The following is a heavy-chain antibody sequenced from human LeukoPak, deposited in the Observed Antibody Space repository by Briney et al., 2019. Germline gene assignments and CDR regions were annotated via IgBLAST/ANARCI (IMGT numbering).Heavy chain of an antibody. V-gene: IGHV3-21*01. J-gene: IGHJ6*03. CDR2: ISSTATYI. Sequence: PGGSLRLSCAASGFTFSSYWMSWVRQAPGKGLEWVSSISSTATYIYYADSVKGRFTISRDNAKNTLYLQMNSLRAEDTAVYYCARPGSYYYYYYMDVWGKGTTVTVSS. D-gene: IGHD3-10*01. CDR3: ARPGSYYYYYYMDV. CDR1: GFTFSSYW.